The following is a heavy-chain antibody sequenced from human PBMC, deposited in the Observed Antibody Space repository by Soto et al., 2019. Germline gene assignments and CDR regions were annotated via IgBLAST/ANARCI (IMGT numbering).Heavy chain of an antibody. J-gene: IGHJ5*02. V-gene: IGHV4-59*01. CDR1: WGSIINYD. D-gene: IGHD6-13*01. CDR3: ARDLAAGDL. CDR2: IYYSGST. Sequence: SEPMSLSCTVAWGSIINYDGSWIRQPPGKGLEWIGYIYYSGSTNYNPSLKSRVTISVDTSTSTVYMELSSLRFEDTALFYCARDLAAGDLWGQGTLVTVSS.